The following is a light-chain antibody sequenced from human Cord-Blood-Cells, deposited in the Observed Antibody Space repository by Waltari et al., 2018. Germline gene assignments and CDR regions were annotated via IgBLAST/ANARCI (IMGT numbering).Light chain of an antibody. CDR1: SSDVGGYNY. J-gene: IGLJ3*02. Sequence: QSALTQPPSASGSPGQSVTISCTGTSSDVGGYNYVSWYQQHPGKAPKLMIYEVSKRPSGAPDRFSGSKSGNTASLTVYGLQAEDEADYYCSSYAGSNNLVFGGGTKLTVL. V-gene: IGLV2-8*01. CDR3: SSYAGSNNLV. CDR2: EVS.